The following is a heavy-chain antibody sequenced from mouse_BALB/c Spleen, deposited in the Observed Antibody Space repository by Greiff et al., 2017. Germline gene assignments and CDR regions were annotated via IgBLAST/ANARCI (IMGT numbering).Heavy chain of an antibody. V-gene: IGHV3-6*02. CDR1: GYSIISGYY. CDR2: ISYDGSN. Sequence: DVKLQESGPGLVKPSQSLSLTCSVTGYSIISGYYWNWIRQFPGNKLEWMGYISYDGSNNYNPSLKNRISITRDTSKNQFFLKLNSVTTEDTATYYCARGLRPWYAMDYWGQGTSVTVSS. CDR3: ARGLRPWYAMDY. J-gene: IGHJ4*01.